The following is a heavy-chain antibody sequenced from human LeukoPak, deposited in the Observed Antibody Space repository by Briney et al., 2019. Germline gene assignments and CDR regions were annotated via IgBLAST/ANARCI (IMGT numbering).Heavy chain of an antibody. J-gene: IGHJ4*02. CDR3: ARISTSVAGADY. CDR1: GFTFSTSW. CDR2: IKRDGSEK. V-gene: IGHV3-7*01. Sequence: GESLEISCAASGFTFSTSWMSWVRQAPGKGLEWVANIKRDGSEKYYVDSVKGRFTISRDNSKNSLYLQMDSLRAEDTAVYYCARISTSVAGADYWGQGTLVTVSS. D-gene: IGHD6-19*01.